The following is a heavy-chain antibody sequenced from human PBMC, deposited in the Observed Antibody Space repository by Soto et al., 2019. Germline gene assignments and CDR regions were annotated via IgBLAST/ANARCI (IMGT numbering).Heavy chain of an antibody. Sequence: APVKVASKVSGYTFTSYGITWVRQAPGRGPEWMGWISAYNGNTHYAQKLQGRVTMTTDTSTSTAYMELRSLRSDDTAVYYCARIYDSSGYYFDAFDIWGQGTMVTVSS. V-gene: IGHV1-18*01. J-gene: IGHJ3*02. D-gene: IGHD3-22*01. CDR2: ISAYNGNT. CDR3: ARIYDSSGYYFDAFDI. CDR1: GYTFTSYG.